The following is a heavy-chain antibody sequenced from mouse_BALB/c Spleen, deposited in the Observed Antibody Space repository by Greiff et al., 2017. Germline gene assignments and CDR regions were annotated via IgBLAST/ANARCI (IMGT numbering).Heavy chain of an antibody. CDR2: ISYSGST. Sequence: EVQLQQSGPGLVKPSQSLSLTCTVTGYSITSDYAWNWIRQFPGNKLEWMGYISYSGSTSYNPSLKSRISITRDTSKNQFFLQLNSVTTEDTATYYCARSGWDGFAYGGQGTRVTVSA. D-gene: IGHD4-1*01. J-gene: IGHJ3*01. CDR3: ARSGWDGFAY. CDR1: GYSITSDYA. V-gene: IGHV3-2*02.